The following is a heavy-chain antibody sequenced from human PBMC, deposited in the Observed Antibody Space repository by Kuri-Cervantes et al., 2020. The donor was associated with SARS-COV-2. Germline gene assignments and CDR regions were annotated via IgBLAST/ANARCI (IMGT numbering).Heavy chain of an antibody. D-gene: IGHD4-23*01. Sequence: VSLWLTCAASGISISSNYISWARQAPGKGLEWVSVSYNGCSTFYADSVKVRFTISRDNSKNTLYLQLNSLKADDTAVYYCARDKLRWYLPYYYYYHGMDVWGQGTTVTVSS. CDR2: SYNGCST. V-gene: IGHV3-66*02. J-gene: IGHJ6*02. CDR3: ARDKLRWYLPYYYYYHGMDV. CDR1: GISISSNY.